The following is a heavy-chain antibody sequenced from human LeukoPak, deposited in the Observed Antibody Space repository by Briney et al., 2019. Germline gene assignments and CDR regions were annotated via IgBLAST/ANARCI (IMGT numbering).Heavy chain of an antibody. CDR3: AKDGVRYCSGGSCYSVDY. CDR2: ISYDGSNK. CDR1: GFTFSSYG. V-gene: IGHV3-30*18. D-gene: IGHD2-15*01. J-gene: IGHJ4*02. Sequence: QPGGSLRLSCAASGFTFSSYGMHWVRQAPGKGLEWVAVISYDGSNKYYADSVKGRFTISRDNSKNTLYLQMNSLRAEDTAVYYCAKDGVRYCSGGSCYSVDYWGQGTLVTVSS.